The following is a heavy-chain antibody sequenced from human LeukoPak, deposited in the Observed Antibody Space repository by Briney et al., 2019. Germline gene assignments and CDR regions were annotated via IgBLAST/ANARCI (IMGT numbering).Heavy chain of an antibody. D-gene: IGHD4-23*01. CDR3: ARGLSIRTSTVGYYYYYYMDV. Sequence: PSETLSLTCAVYGGSFSDYYWSWIRQPPGKGLEWIGEINHSGSTNYNPSLKSRVTISIGMSKNQFSLKLSSVTAADTAVYYCARGLSIRTSTVGYYYYYYMDVWGKGTTVTVSS. V-gene: IGHV4-34*01. CDR1: GGSFSDYY. CDR2: INHSGST. J-gene: IGHJ6*03.